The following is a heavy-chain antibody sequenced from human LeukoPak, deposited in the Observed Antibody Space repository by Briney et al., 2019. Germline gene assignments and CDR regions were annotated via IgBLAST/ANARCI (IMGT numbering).Heavy chain of an antibody. Sequence: GGSLRLSCAASGFTFRSSGMSWVRQAPGKGLEWVSGITNSGGETYYADSVKGRFTISRDNSKNTLFLQMNSLRAEDTAIFYCAKGRDGYDYWGQGTLVTVSS. CDR3: AKGRDGYDY. J-gene: IGHJ4*02. CDR2: ITNSGGET. V-gene: IGHV3-23*01. CDR1: GFTFRSSG. D-gene: IGHD5-24*01.